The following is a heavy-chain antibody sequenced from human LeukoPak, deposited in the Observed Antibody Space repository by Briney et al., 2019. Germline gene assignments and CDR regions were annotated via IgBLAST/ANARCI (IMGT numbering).Heavy chain of an antibody. Sequence: SETLSLTCTVSGGSISSYYWSWIRQPPGKGLEWIGYIYYSGSTNYNPSLKSRVTISVDTSKNQFSLKLSSVTAADTAVYYCARAGITIFGVVIFPLGDNWFDPWGQGTLVTVSS. V-gene: IGHV4-59*08. CDR2: IYYSGST. J-gene: IGHJ5*02. D-gene: IGHD3-3*01. CDR1: GGSISSYY. CDR3: ARAGITIFGVVIFPLGDNWFDP.